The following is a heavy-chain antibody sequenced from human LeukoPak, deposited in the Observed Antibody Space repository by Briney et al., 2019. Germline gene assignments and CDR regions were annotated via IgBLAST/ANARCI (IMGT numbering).Heavy chain of an antibody. Sequence: PSQTLSLTCTVSGDSISSGDYYWSWIRQPPGKGLGGIAYMYYSGSTYYNPSLKSRVTMSADTSKNHLSLKLSSVTAADTAVYYCARPYYYDSRIDPWGQGILVTVSS. CDR1: GDSISSGDYY. CDR2: MYYSGST. D-gene: IGHD3-22*01. V-gene: IGHV4-30-4*01. J-gene: IGHJ5*02. CDR3: ARPYYYDSRIDP.